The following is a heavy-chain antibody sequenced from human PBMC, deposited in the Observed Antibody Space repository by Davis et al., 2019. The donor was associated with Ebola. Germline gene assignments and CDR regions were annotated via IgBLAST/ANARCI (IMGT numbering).Heavy chain of an antibody. CDR2: INSDGSTT. J-gene: IGHJ5*02. CDR1: GFTFSSFW. D-gene: IGHD6-13*01. Sequence: GESLKISCAASGFTFSSFWMHWVRQAPGKGLVWVSRINSDGSTTDYADFVKGRFTISRNNAKNTLYLQMNNLSAEDTAVYYCLREGFRSSWYGAFDPWGQGTLVTVSS. CDR3: LREGFRSSWYGAFDP. V-gene: IGHV3-74*01.